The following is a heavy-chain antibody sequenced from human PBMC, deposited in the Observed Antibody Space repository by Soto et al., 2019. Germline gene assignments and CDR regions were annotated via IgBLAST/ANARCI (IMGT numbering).Heavy chain of an antibody. Sequence: QVQLQQWGAGLLKPSETLSLTCAVYGGSFSGYYWSWIRQPPGKGLEWIGEINHSGSTNYNPSLKSRVTTSVDTCKNQFSLKLSSVTAADTAVYYCARVTGRYYYGMDAWGQGTTVSVSS. CDR2: INHSGST. CDR1: GGSFSGYY. J-gene: IGHJ6*02. CDR3: ARVTGRYYYGMDA. V-gene: IGHV4-34*01.